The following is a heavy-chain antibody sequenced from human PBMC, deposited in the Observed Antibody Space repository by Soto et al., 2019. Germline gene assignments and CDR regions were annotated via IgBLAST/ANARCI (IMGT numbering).Heavy chain of an antibody. CDR2: IYPGDSDT. CDR3: ARQNGYYDSSGYYWGYYYYGMDV. D-gene: IGHD3-22*01. J-gene: IGHJ6*02. V-gene: IGHV5-51*01. Sequence: SLKISCKGSGYSFTSYWIGWVRQMPGKGLEWMGIIYPGDSDTRYSPSFQGQVTISADKSISTAYLQWSSLKASDTAMYYCARQNGYYDSSGYYWGYYYYGMDVWGQGTTVTVSS. CDR1: GYSFTSYW.